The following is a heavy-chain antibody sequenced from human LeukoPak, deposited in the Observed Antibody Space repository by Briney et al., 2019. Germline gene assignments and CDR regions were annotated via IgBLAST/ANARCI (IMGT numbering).Heavy chain of an antibody. CDR3: ARDGGIAVAGPLDY. V-gene: IGHV3-48*03. Sequence: GGSLRLSCAASGFTFSSYEMHWVRQAPGKGLEWVSYISSSGSTIYYADSVKGRFTISRDNAKNSLCLQMNSLRAEDTAVYYCARDGGIAVAGPLDYWGQGTLVTVSS. J-gene: IGHJ4*02. CDR1: GFTFSSYE. D-gene: IGHD6-19*01. CDR2: ISSSGSTI.